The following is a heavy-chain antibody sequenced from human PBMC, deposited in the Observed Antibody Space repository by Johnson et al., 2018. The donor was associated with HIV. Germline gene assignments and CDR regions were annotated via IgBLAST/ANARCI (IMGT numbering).Heavy chain of an antibody. CDR1: GFTFSSYA. Sequence: QVRLVESGGGVVQPGWSLRLSCAASGFTFSSYAMHWVRQAPGKGLAWVAVISYDGSNKYYADSVKGRFTISRDNSKNTLYLQMNSLRAEDTAVYYCARASDAFDIWGQGTMVTVSS. V-gene: IGHV3-30*04. CDR3: ARASDAFDI. CDR2: ISYDGSNK. J-gene: IGHJ3*02.